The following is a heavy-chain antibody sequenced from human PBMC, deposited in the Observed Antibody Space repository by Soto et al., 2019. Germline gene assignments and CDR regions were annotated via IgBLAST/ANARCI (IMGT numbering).Heavy chain of an antibody. Sequence: EVQLVESGGDLVQPGGSLRLSCAASGFTVSSHSMNWVRQAPGKGLEWVSLIQSGGSTFYADSVKGRFTISRDNSKNTLFLQMNSLRVEDTAMYYCSRDDVYCRGGSCYGVSMDVWGRGTTVTVSS. CDR3: SRDDVYCRGGSCYGVSMDV. J-gene: IGHJ6*03. V-gene: IGHV3-66*01. D-gene: IGHD2-15*01. CDR2: IQSGGST. CDR1: GFTVSSHS.